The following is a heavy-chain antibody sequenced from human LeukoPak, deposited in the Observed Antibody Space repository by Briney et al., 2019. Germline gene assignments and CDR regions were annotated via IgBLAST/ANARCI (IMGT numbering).Heavy chain of an antibody. CDR3: ARVLLSNYDFWSGYSNRFDP. CDR2: IYYSGST. V-gene: IGHV4-59*01. CDR1: GGSISSYY. J-gene: IGHJ5*02. D-gene: IGHD3-3*01. Sequence: SETLSLTCTVSGGSISSYYWSWIRQPPGKGLEWIGYIYYSGSTNYNPSLKSRVTISVDTSKNQFSLKLSSVTAADTAVYYCARVLLSNYDFWSGYSNRFDPWGQGTLVTVSS.